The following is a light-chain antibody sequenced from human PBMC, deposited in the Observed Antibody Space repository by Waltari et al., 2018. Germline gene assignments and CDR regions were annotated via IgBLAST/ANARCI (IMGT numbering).Light chain of an antibody. CDR3: QQFLSAPLT. Sequence: DIVMTQSPDSLAVSLGERATIHCKSSNNVFHSSTNRNSLAWYQHKPGQPPKVLIYWASTRQSGVPDRFSGSGSGTDFTLTISSLQAEDVAVYYCQQFLSAPLTFGGGTKVDIK. CDR1: NNVFHSSTNRNS. CDR2: WAS. J-gene: IGKJ4*01. V-gene: IGKV4-1*01.